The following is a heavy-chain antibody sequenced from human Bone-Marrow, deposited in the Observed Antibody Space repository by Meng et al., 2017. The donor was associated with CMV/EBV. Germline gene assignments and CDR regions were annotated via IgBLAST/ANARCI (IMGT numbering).Heavy chain of an antibody. D-gene: IGHD3-10*01. CDR1: GYTFTSYG. J-gene: IGHJ6*02. V-gene: IGHV1-18*01. Sequence: ASVKVSCKASGYTFTSYGISWVRHAPGQGLEWMGWISVNNGNTNYAQKLQGRVTMTTDTSTSTAYMELSSMRSDDTAAYDCARDSGECYGFSYYYYGMDVWGQGAPVTVSS. CDR3: ARDSGECYGFSYYYYGMDV. CDR2: ISVNNGNT.